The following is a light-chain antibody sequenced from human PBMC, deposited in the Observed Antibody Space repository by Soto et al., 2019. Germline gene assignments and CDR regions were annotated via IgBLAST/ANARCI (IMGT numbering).Light chain of an antibody. CDR1: QSVRSSH. V-gene: IGKV3-20*01. J-gene: IGKJ1*01. CDR3: QQYSSSPAT. CDR2: GAS. Sequence: LKLSPGTLSLSPGERATLSCRASQSVRSSHLAWYQQKPGQAPRLLIYGASSRATGIPDRFSGSGSGTDFSLTISRLEPEDFAVYSCQQYSSSPATFGQGTKV.